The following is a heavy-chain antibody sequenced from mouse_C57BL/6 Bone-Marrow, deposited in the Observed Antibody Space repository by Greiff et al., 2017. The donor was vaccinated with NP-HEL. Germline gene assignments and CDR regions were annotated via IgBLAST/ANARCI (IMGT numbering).Heavy chain of an antibody. CDR3: ARRGPWVITMVVEGGYWYFDV. Sequence: QVQLQQPGAELVRPGTSVKLSCKASGYTFTSYWMHWVKQRPGQGLEWIGVIDPSDSYTNYNQKFKGKATLTVDTSSSTAYMQLSSLTSEDSAVYYCARRGPWVITMVVEGGYWYFDVWGTGTTVTVSS. J-gene: IGHJ1*03. CDR2: IDPSDSYT. D-gene: IGHD1-1*01. V-gene: IGHV1-59*01. CDR1: GYTFTSYW.